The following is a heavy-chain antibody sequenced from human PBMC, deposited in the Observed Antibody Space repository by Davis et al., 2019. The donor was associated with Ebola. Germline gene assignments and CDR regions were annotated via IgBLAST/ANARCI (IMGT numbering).Heavy chain of an antibody. V-gene: IGHV2-5*02. J-gene: IGHJ4*02. CDR2: IYWDDDK. Sequence: SGPTLVKPTQTLTLTCTFSGFSLSTSGVGVGWIRQPPGKALEWLALIYWDDDKRYSPSLKSRLTITKDTSKNQVVLTVTNMDPVDTATYFCAHRQGGTARPVSFDYWGQGTLVTVSS. CDR1: GFSLSTSGVG. CDR3: AHRQGGTARPVSFDY. D-gene: IGHD6-6*01.